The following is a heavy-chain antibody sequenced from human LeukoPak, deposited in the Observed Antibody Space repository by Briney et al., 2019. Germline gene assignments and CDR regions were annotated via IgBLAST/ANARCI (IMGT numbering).Heavy chain of an antibody. CDR3: ARADSSGSDAFDI. D-gene: IGHD3-22*01. J-gene: IGHJ3*02. V-gene: IGHV4-61*02. CDR1: GGSISSGSYY. Sequence: SQTLSLTCTVSGGSISSGSYYWSWIRQPAGKGLEWIGRIYTSGSTNYNPSLKSRVTISVDTSKNQFSLKLSSVTAADTAVYYCARADSSGSDAFDIWGQGTMVTVSS. CDR2: IYTSGST.